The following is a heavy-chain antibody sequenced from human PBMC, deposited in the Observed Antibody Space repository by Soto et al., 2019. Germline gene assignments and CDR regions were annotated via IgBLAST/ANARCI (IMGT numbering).Heavy chain of an antibody. CDR1: GFTFSSYA. CDR3: AKNGRGRIAAAPYYYYGMDV. D-gene: IGHD6-13*01. J-gene: IGHJ6*02. CDR2: ISGSGGST. V-gene: IGHV3-23*01. Sequence: EVQLLESGGGLVQPGGSLRLSCAASGFTFSSYAMSWVRQAPGKGLEWVSAISGSGGSTYYADSVKGRFTISRDNSKNTLYLQMNSLRAADTAVYYCAKNGRGRIAAAPYYYYGMDVWGQGTTVTVSS.